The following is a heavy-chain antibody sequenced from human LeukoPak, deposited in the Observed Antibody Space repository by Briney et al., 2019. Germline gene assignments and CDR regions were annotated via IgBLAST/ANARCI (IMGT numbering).Heavy chain of an antibody. D-gene: IGHD2-21*02. CDR1: GVSVIHEY. J-gene: IGHJ5*02. CDR3: ATYVTGSFSPYFDP. V-gene: IGHV4-4*07. Sequence: SETLSLTCTVSGVSVIHEYWTWIRQPAGKGLEWIRRVYPGGATNYNFFLKSRVTMSLDTSKNQFSLSLSSVTAADTAVYYCATYVTGSFSPYFDPWGQGTLVTVSS. CDR2: VYPGGAT.